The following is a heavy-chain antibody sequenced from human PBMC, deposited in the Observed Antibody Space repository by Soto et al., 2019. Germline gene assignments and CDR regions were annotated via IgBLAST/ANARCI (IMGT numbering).Heavy chain of an antibody. D-gene: IGHD3-10*01. CDR3: AAAVWFGELTHYFDY. J-gene: IGHJ4*02. CDR2: IIPIFGTA. CDR1: RGTFSSYA. V-gene: IGHV1-69*01. Sequence: QVQLVQSGAEVKKPGSSVKVSCKASRGTFSSYAISWVRQAPGQGLEWMGGIIPIFGTANYAQKFQGRVTITADESTSTAYMELSSLRSEDTAVYYCAAAVWFGELTHYFDYWGQGTLVTVSS.